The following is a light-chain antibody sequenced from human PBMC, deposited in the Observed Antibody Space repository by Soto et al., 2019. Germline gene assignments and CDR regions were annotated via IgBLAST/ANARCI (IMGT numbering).Light chain of an antibody. Sequence: QSVLTQPPSVSGAPGQRVTISCTGSSSNIGAGYDVHWYQQLPGTAPKLLIYANNNRPSGVPGRFSGSKSGTSASLAITGLQPEDEADYYCHSYVSTVSGLQGVFGGGTKLTVL. CDR2: ANN. CDR3: HSYVSTVSGLQGV. J-gene: IGLJ3*02. CDR1: SSNIGAGYD. V-gene: IGLV1-40*01.